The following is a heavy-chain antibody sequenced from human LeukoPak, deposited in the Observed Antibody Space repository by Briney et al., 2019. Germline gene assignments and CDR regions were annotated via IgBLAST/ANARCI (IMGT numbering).Heavy chain of an antibody. D-gene: IGHD5-18*01. Sequence: GGSLRLSCELSGITISDAWTSWVRQAPGKGLEWVGRIKSKGAGGTTEHAAPGKGRFTISRDDSKNTLYLQMNSLTIEKTAVYYCVTPPDWGRGTLVTVSS. CDR2: IKSKGAGGTT. V-gene: IGHV3-15*01. J-gene: IGHJ4*02. CDR3: VTPPD. CDR1: GITISDAW.